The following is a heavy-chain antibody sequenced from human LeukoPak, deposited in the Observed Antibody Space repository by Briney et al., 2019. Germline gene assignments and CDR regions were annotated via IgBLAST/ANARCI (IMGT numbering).Heavy chain of an antibody. D-gene: IGHD2-2*01. V-gene: IGHV3-23*01. CDR2: ISGSGGST. Sequence: GGSLRLSCEASGFTFSSYAMSWVRQAPGKGLEWVSAISGSGGSTYYADSVKGRFTISRDNSKNTLYLQMNSLRAEDTAVYYCAKKIVVVPAAIPGAFDIWGQGTMVTVSS. CDR1: GFTFSSYA. J-gene: IGHJ3*02. CDR3: AKKIVVVPAAIPGAFDI.